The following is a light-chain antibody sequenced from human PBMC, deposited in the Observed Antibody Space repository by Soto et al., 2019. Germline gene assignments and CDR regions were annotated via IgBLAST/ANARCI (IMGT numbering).Light chain of an antibody. CDR3: QQYDSSPRT. J-gene: IGKJ1*01. CDR1: QSVSARS. Sequence: EIVLTQSPGTLSLSPGERATLSCRASQSVSARSLAWYQQKPGQAPRLLISGASSRAADIPDRFSGSGSGTDFTITINRLEPEDFAGYYCQQYDSSPRTFGQGTKVDIK. V-gene: IGKV3-20*01. CDR2: GAS.